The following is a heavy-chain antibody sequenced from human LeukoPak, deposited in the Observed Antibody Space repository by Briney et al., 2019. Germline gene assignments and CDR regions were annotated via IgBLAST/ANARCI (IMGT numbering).Heavy chain of an antibody. V-gene: IGHV4-39*07. J-gene: IGHJ3*02. CDR3: ARDLEGAADAFDI. CDR2: IFYSGST. D-gene: IGHD1-26*01. Sequence: SETLSPTCTVSGGSISNTIYYWGWIRQPPGKGLQWIGSIFYSGSTYYNPSLKSRVTISVDTSKNQFSLKLSSVTAADTAVYYCARDLEGAADAFDIWGQGTMVTVSS. CDR1: GGSISNTIYY.